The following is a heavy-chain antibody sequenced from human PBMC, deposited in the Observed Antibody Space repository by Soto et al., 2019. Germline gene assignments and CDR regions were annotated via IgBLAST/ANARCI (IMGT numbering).Heavy chain of an antibody. D-gene: IGHD4-4*01. J-gene: IGHJ4*01. V-gene: IGHV3-15*07. CDR3: XXXXXXXXXTVXFXY. CDR1: GFIFNKAW. CDR2: IKSKTDGGTP. Sequence: GSLRLSCAASGFIFNKAWINWVGQAPGKGLEWVGRIKSKTDGGTPDFAAPVKGRFAISRDDSKNVVYLQMNSLKVEDTGIXYXXXXXXXXXXTVXFXYXXHGTXXXVSS.